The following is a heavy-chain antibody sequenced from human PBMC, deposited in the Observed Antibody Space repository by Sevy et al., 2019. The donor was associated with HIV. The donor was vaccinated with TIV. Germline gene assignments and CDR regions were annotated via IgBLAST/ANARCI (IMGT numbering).Heavy chain of an antibody. CDR3: ATVAGPPITYYYYGMDV. D-gene: IGHD6-19*01. V-gene: IGHV1-24*01. Sequence: ASVKVSCKVSGYTLTELSMHWVRQAPGKGLEWMGGFDPEDGETIYAQKFQGRATMTEDTSTDTAYMELSSLRTEDTAVYYCATVAGPPITYYYYGMDVWGQGTTVTDSS. CDR2: FDPEDGET. CDR1: GYTLTELS. J-gene: IGHJ6*02.